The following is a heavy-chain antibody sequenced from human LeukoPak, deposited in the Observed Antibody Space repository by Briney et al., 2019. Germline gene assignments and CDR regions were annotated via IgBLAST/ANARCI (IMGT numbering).Heavy chain of an antibody. J-gene: IGHJ5*02. V-gene: IGHV1-69*04. Sequence: SVKVSCKASGGTFSSYAISRVRQAPGQGLEWMGRIIPILGIANYAQKSQGRVTITADKSTSTAYMELSSLRSEDTAVYYCARGYYYDSSGPGGWFDPWGQGTLVTVSS. CDR1: GGTFSSYA. CDR2: IIPILGIA. D-gene: IGHD3-22*01. CDR3: ARGYYYDSSGPGGWFDP.